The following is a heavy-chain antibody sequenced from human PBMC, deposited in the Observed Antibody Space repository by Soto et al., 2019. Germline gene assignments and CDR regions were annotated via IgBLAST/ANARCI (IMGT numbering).Heavy chain of an antibody. V-gene: IGHV1-69*01. J-gene: IGHJ5*02. Sequence: VKVSCKASGGTFSSYAISWVRQAPGQGLEWMGGIIPIFGTANYAQKFQGRVTITADESTSTAYMELSSLRSEDTAVYYCARAYSPYNWFDPWGQGTLVTVSS. CDR3: ARAYSPYNWFDP. CDR1: GGTFSSYA. D-gene: IGHD2-15*01. CDR2: IIPIFGTA.